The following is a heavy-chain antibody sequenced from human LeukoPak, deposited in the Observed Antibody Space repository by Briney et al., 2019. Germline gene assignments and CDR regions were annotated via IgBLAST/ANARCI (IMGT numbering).Heavy chain of an antibody. J-gene: IGHJ3*02. CDR3: ARKPTIPQAFDI. D-gene: IGHD5-12*01. CDR2: LNPSSGAT. Sequence: GASVKVSCKASGYTFTGYYLQWVRQAPGLGLEWMGWLNPSSGATEYSQKFQGRVTITTDTSTSTAYMELRSLRSDDTAVYYCARKPTIPQAFDIWGQGAMVTVSS. V-gene: IGHV1-2*02. CDR1: GYTFTGYY.